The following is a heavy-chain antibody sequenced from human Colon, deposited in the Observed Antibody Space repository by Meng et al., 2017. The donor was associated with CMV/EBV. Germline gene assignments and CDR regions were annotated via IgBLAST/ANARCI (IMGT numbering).Heavy chain of an antibody. CDR1: GFTLRSKW. J-gene: IGHJ4*02. Sequence: EVQPMESGRCLRHPGGSLRLSCAASGFTLRSKWMHWVCQGPGKGVVCVSRINTDGSTTYYADSVKGRFTISRDNAKNTLYLQMNSLRAEDTAVYYCASRDYWGQGTLVTVSS. CDR2: INTDGSTT. V-gene: IGHV3-74*01. CDR3: ASRDY.